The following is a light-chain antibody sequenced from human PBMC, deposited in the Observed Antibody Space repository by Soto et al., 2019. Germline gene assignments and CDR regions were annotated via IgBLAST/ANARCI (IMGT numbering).Light chain of an antibody. CDR2: EDN. Sequence: NFILTQPHSVSESPGKTVTISCTRSSGSIASNYVQWYQQRPGSAPTTVIYEDNQRPSGVPDRFSGSIDSSSNSASLTISGLKTEDEADYYCQSYDSSTHWVFGGGTKVTVL. V-gene: IGLV6-57*03. CDR3: QSYDSSTHWV. J-gene: IGLJ3*02. CDR1: SGSIASNY.